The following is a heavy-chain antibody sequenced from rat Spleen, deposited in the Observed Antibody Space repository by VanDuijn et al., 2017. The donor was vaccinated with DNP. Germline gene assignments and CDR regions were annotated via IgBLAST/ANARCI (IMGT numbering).Heavy chain of an antibody. D-gene: IGHD1-2*01. Sequence: EVQLVESGGGLGQPGRSLKLSCAASGFSFSNYGIHWIRQAPTKGLEWVASITNTGGSIYYPDSVKGRFTISRDNAQNTLYLQMNSLRSEDTATYYCTRVATIAAISTPYVMDAWGQGASVTVSS. CDR2: ITNTGGSI. CDR3: TRVATIAAISTPYVMDA. CDR1: GFSFSNYG. V-gene: IGHV5-19*01. J-gene: IGHJ4*01.